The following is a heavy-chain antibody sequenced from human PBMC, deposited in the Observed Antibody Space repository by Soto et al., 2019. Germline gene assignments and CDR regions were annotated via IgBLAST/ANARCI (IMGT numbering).Heavy chain of an antibody. CDR1: GYTFTSYA. J-gene: IGHJ6*02. D-gene: IGHD3-3*01. CDR3: ARDKVLRFSSYYYGMDV. CDR2: INAGNGNT. Sequence: ASEKVSCKASGYTFTSYAMHWVRQAPGQRLEWMGWINAGNGNTKYSQKFQGRVTITRDTSASTAYMELSSLRSEDTAVYYCARDKVLRFSSYYYGMDVWGQGTTVTVSS. V-gene: IGHV1-3*01.